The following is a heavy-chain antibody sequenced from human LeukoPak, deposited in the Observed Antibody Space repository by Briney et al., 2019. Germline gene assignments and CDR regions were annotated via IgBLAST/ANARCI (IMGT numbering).Heavy chain of an antibody. CDR2: ISWNSGSI. CDR1: GFTFDDYA. V-gene: IGHV3-9*01. D-gene: IGHD3-22*01. J-gene: IGHJ4*02. Sequence: GGSLRLSCAASGFTFDDYAMHWVRQAPGKGLEWVSGISWNSGSIGYADSVMGRFTISRDNAKNSLYLQMNSLRAEDTALYYCAKAHYDSSGYSSFDYWGQGTLVTVSS. CDR3: AKAHYDSSGYSSFDY.